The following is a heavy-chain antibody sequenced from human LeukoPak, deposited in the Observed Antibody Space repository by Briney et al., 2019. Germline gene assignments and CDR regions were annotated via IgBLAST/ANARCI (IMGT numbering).Heavy chain of an antibody. CDR3: AKDQAPGGWLRFSPLLY. V-gene: IGHV3-23*01. D-gene: IGHD5-12*01. J-gene: IGHJ4*02. CDR1: GFTFSSYA. Sequence: PGGSLRLSCAASGFTFSSYAMSWVRQAPGKGLEWVSAISGSGGSTYYADSVKGRFTISRDNSKNTLYLQMNSLRAEDTAVYYCAKDQAPGGWLRFSPLLYWGQGTLVTVSS. CDR2: ISGSGGST.